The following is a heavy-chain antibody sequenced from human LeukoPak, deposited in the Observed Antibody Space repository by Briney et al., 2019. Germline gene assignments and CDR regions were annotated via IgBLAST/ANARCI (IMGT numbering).Heavy chain of an antibody. CDR2: IYYSGST. Sequence: SETLSLTCTVSGGSISSGDYYWSWIRQPPGKGLEWIGYIYYSGSTYYNPSLKSRVTISVDTSKNQFSLKLSSVTAADTAVYYCARGAGGTIFGVFIIGSYDAFDIWGQGTMVTVSS. CDR3: ARGAGGTIFGVFIIGSYDAFDI. D-gene: IGHD3-3*01. J-gene: IGHJ3*02. V-gene: IGHV4-30-4*08. CDR1: GGSISSGDYY.